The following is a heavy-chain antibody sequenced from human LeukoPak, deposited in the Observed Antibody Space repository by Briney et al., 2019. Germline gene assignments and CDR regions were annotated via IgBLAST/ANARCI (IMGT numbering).Heavy chain of an antibody. CDR2: IRSKAYGGTT. Sequence: GGSLRLSCTASGFTFGDYAMSWVRQAPGKGLGWVGFIRSKAYGGTTEYAASVKGRFTISRDDSKSIAYLQMNSLKTEDTAVYYCTRGSYQLLPRWFDPWGQGTLVTVSS. D-gene: IGHD2-2*01. V-gene: IGHV3-49*04. J-gene: IGHJ5*02. CDR1: GFTFGDYA. CDR3: TRGSYQLLPRWFDP.